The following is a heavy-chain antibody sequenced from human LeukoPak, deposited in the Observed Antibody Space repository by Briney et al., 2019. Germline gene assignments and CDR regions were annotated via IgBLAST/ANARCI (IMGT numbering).Heavy chain of an antibody. V-gene: IGHV1-18*01. D-gene: IGHD6-13*01. J-gene: IGHJ6*02. CDR2: ISAYNGNT. CDR3: ARVSLGSSSWTYYYYYGMDV. CDR1: GYTFTSYG. Sequence: ASVKVSCKASGYTFTSYGISWVRQAPGQGLEWMGWISAYNGNTNYAQKLQGRVTMTTDTSTSTAYMELRSLRSDDTAVYYCARVSLGSSSWTYYYYYGMDVWGQGTTVTVSS.